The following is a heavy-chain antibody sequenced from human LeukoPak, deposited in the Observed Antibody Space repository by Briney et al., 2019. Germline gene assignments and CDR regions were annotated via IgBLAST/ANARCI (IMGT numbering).Heavy chain of an antibody. D-gene: IGHD3-10*01. V-gene: IGHV1-46*01. J-gene: IGHJ5*02. CDR1: GYTFTSYY. Sequence: ASVKVSCKASGYTFTSYYMHWVRQAPGQGLERMGIINPSGGSTSYAQKFQGRVTMTRDMSTSTVYMELSSLRSEDTAVHYCARDSGITMVRGVINWFDPWGQGTLVTVSS. CDR2: INPSGGST. CDR3: ARDSGITMVRGVINWFDP.